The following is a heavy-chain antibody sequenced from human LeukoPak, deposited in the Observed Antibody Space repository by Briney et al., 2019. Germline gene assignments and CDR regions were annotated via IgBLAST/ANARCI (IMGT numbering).Heavy chain of an antibody. D-gene: IGHD1-1*01. J-gene: IGHJ4*02. Sequence: SETLSLTFTVSGGSFSSSSYYWGWIRQPPGKGLEWIGSIYYSGSTYYNPSLKSRVTISVDTSKNQFSLKLSSVTAADTAVYYCARVGTGPALGYWGQGTLVTVSS. CDR3: ARVGTGPALGY. V-gene: IGHV4-39*07. CDR1: GGSFSSSSYY. CDR2: IYYSGST.